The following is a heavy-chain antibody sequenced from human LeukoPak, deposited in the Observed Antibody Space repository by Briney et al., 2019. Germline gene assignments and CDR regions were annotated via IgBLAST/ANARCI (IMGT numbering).Heavy chain of an antibody. CDR3: ARGYCSGGSSYSVENWFDP. J-gene: IGHJ5*02. Sequence: GASVKVSCXAAGYTFTEYYMFWVRQAPGQGLEWMGRINPNSGGTNYAQKFQGRVTMTRDTSISTAYMELSRLRSDDTAVYYCARGYCSGGSSYSVENWFDPWGQGTLVTVSS. D-gene: IGHD2-15*01. CDR1: GYTFTEYY. V-gene: IGHV1-2*06. CDR2: INPNSGGT.